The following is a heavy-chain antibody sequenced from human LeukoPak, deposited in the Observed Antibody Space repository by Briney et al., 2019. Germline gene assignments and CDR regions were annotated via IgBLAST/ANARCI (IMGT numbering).Heavy chain of an antibody. CDR2: IYYSGST. Sequence: SETLSLTCTVSGGSISSYYWSWIRQPPGKGLEWIGYIYYSGSTNYNPSLKSRVTISVDTSKNQFSLKLSSVTAADAAVYYCARAVAPFTVPVAFDIWGQGTMVTVSS. J-gene: IGHJ3*02. D-gene: IGHD4-17*01. V-gene: IGHV4-59*01. CDR1: GGSISSYY. CDR3: ARAVAPFTVPVAFDI.